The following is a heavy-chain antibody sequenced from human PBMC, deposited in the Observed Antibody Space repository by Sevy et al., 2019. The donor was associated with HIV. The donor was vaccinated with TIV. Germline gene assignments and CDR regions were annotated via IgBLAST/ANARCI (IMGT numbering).Heavy chain of an antibody. CDR3: AKPRQKQQFHPHYFDY. Sequence: GGSLRLSCAASGFTLTSYTMNWVRQAPGKGLEWVASISATGGSTYYADSVKGRFTISRDVSKGTLYLQMNSLTAEDTAIFYCAKPRQKQQFHPHYFDYWGQGTLVTVSS. D-gene: IGHD6-13*01. J-gene: IGHJ4*02. V-gene: IGHV3-23*01. CDR1: GFTLTSYT. CDR2: ISATGGST.